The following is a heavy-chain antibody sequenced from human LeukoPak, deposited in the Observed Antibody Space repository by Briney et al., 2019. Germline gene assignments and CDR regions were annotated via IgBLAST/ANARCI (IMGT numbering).Heavy chain of an antibody. CDR1: GYTFTSYY. Sequence: ASVKVSCKASGYTFTSYYMHWVRQAPGQGLEWMGIINPSGGSTSYAQKFQGRVTMTRDMSTSTVYMELSSLRSEDTAVYYCARVKTTVTPIDAFDIWGQGTMVTVPS. D-gene: IGHD4-17*01. CDR3: ARVKTTVTPIDAFDI. CDR2: INPSGGST. V-gene: IGHV1-46*01. J-gene: IGHJ3*02.